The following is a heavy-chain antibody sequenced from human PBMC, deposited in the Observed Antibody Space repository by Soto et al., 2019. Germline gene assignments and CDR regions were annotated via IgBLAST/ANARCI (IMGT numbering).Heavy chain of an antibody. CDR3: AKGLYSGSYFDS. CDR2: ISGSGGST. V-gene: IGHV3-23*01. CDR1: GFTFSSYG. J-gene: IGHJ4*02. Sequence: EVQLLESGGGLVQPGGSLRLSCAASGFTFSSYGMTWVRQAPGKGLEWVSTISGSGGSTYYADSVKGQFTISRDNPKTTPYLQMNSLRAEDTALYYCAKGLYSGSYFDSRGQATLVTVSS. D-gene: IGHD1-26*01.